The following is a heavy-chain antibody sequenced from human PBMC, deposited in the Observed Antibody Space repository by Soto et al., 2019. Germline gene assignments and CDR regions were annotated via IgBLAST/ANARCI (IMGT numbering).Heavy chain of an antibody. D-gene: IGHD6-6*01. Sequence: QITLTESGPTLVKPTQTLTLTCTFSGFSLSTTTMGVGWFRRPPGKALEWLAMIYRSDEKRFSPSLQSRLTITKDASKNQVVLTMTNMDPVDTATYYCAHGLVGTWYFNFWGRGTLVTVSS. CDR3: AHGLVGTWYFNF. CDR1: GFSLSTTTMG. V-gene: IGHV2-5*01. J-gene: IGHJ2*01. CDR2: IYRSDEK.